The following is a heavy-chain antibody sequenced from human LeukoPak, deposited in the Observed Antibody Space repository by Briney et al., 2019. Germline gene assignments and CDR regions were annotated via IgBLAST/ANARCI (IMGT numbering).Heavy chain of an antibody. Sequence: GGSLRLSCAASGFTFTRYAMTWVRQAPGKGLEWVSTISDTGGFTFYADSVKGRFTISRDNSKNTLYLQMNSLRAEDTAVYYCANAPTGTYRFDYWGQGTLVTVSS. J-gene: IGHJ4*02. CDR1: GFTFTRYA. V-gene: IGHV3-23*01. D-gene: IGHD4-17*01. CDR2: ISDTGGFT. CDR3: ANAPTGTYRFDY.